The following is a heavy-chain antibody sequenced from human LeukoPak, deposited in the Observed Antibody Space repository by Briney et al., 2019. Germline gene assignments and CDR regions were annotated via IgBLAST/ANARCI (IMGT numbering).Heavy chain of an antibody. CDR2: ISYDGSNK. V-gene: IGHV3-30*18. D-gene: IGHD1-26*01. CDR1: GFTFSSYG. J-gene: IGHJ6*02. CDR3: AKLGWWELPLEEEYYYGMDV. Sequence: GRSLRLSCAASGFTFSSYGMHWVRQAPGKGLEWVAVISYDGSNKYYADSVKGRFTISRDNSKNTLYLQINSMRAEDTAVYYCAKLGWWELPLEEEYYYGMDVWGQGTTVTVSS.